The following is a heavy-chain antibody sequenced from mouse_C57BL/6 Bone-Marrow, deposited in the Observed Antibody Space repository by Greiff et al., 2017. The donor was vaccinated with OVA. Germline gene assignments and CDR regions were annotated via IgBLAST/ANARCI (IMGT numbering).Heavy chain of an antibody. CDR3: GSSYGNY. CDR2: INPGSGGT. J-gene: IGHJ2*01. CDR1: GYAFTNYL. D-gene: IGHD1-1*01. Sequence: VQLQQSGAELVRPGTSVKVSCKASGYAFTNYLIGWVKQRPGQGLEWIGVINPGSGGTNYNEKFKGKATLTADKSSSTAYMQLSSLTSEDSAVYFCGSSYGNYWGQGTTLTVSS. V-gene: IGHV1-54*01.